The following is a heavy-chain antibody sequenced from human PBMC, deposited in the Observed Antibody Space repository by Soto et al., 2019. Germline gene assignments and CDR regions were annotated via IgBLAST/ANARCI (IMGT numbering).Heavy chain of an antibody. V-gene: IGHV4-34*01. D-gene: IGHD2-21*02. CDR2: INHSGST. Sequence: PSETLSVTCAVYGGSFTGYPCTWIRHPPGKGLEWIGQINHSGSTIYSTSLKSRLTISVGTSKNQFSLELSSVTAADTAVYYCAREGVTRNYYYYGMDVWGQGTTVT. CDR3: AREGVTRNYYYYGMDV. CDR1: GGSFTGYP. J-gene: IGHJ6*02.